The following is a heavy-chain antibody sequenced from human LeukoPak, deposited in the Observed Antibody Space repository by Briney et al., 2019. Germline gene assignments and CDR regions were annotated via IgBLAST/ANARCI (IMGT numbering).Heavy chain of an antibody. D-gene: IGHD3-3*01. Sequence: SETLSLTCTVSGGPIRSHYWSWIRQPPGKGLERIGYIYDSGSTTYNPSLMSRVTILVETSKNQFSLRLNSVTAADTAVYYCAGYYGALDYWGQGTLVTVSS. CDR3: AGYYGALDY. V-gene: IGHV4-59*11. CDR2: IYDSGST. CDR1: GGPIRSHY. J-gene: IGHJ4*02.